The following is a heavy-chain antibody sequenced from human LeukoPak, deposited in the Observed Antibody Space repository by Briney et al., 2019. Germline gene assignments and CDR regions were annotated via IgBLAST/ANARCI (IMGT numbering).Heavy chain of an antibody. D-gene: IGHD3-10*01. Sequence: GGSLRLSCAASGFTISTYGMSWVRQAPGKGLGWVSSISGGTTYYADSVKGRFTISRDNSKNTVSLQMNSLRAEDTAVYYCAKSVYHSGNYWGQGTLVTVSS. CDR1: GFTISTYG. V-gene: IGHV3-23*01. CDR2: ISGGTT. CDR3: AKSVYHSGNY. J-gene: IGHJ4*02.